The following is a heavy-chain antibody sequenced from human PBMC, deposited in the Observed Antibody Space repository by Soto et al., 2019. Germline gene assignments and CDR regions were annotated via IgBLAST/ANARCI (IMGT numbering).Heavy chain of an antibody. CDR1: GGSFSGYY. V-gene: IGHV4-34*01. Sequence: QVQLQLWGAGLLKPSETLSLTCAVYGGSFSGYYWSWIRQPPGKGLEWIGEINHSGSTNYNPSLKSRVTISVDTSKNQFSLKLSSVTAADTAVYYCARDDYGDSGGFDPWGQGTLVTVSS. J-gene: IGHJ5*02. CDR3: ARDDYGDSGGFDP. D-gene: IGHD4-17*01. CDR2: INHSGST.